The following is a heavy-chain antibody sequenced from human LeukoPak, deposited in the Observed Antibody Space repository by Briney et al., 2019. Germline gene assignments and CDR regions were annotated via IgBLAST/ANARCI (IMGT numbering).Heavy chain of an antibody. CDR2: LTSGGDT. J-gene: IGHJ4*02. Sequence: GWSLRLSCPASGFNFSSYAMTWVRQAPGKGLEWVSTLTSGGDTYYTDSVKGRFTVSRDTSRNTLYLQMVSLRAGDTAVYYCAKKHEVDSTNWFKIFDYWGQGTLVTVSS. V-gene: IGHV3-23*01. CDR3: AKKHEVDSTNWFKIFDY. CDR1: GFNFSSYA. D-gene: IGHD2-2*01.